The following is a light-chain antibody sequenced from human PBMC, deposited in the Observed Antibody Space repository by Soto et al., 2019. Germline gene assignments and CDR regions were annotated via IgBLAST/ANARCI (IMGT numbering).Light chain of an antibody. CDR2: EVS. V-gene: IGLV2-14*01. CDR1: SSDVGGYNY. J-gene: IGLJ1*01. Sequence: QSALTQPASVSGSPGQSIAISCTGTSSDVGGYNYVSWYQQHPGKAPKLMIYEVSNRPSGVSNRFSGSKSGNTASLTISGLHAEDEADYYCSSYTSSSTPCGFGTGTKVTVL. CDR3: SSYTSSSTPCG.